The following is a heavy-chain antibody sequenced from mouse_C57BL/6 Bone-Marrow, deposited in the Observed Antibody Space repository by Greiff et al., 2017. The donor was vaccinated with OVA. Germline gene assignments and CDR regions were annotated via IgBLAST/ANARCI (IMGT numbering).Heavy chain of an antibody. CDR1: GYTFTSYD. CDR2: IYPRDGST. V-gene: IGHV1-85*01. J-gene: IGHJ3*01. Sequence: QVQLQQSGPELVKPGASVKLSCKASGYTFTSYDINWVKQRPGQGLEWIGWIYPRDGSTKYNEKFKGKATLTVDTSSSSAYMELHSLTSEDSAVYFCARGGGSSSFAYWGQGTLVTVSA. D-gene: IGHD1-1*01. CDR3: ARGGGSSSFAY.